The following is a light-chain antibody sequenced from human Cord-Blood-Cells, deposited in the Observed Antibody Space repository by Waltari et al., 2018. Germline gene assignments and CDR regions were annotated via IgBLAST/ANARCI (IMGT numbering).Light chain of an antibody. V-gene: IGLV2-14*01. CDR2: DVS. J-gene: IGLJ1*01. CDR3: SSYTSSSTYV. CDR1: SSDDSGYNH. Sequence: QSALTQPASVSGSPGPSIPISCTGTSSDDSGYNHVPWYQQNPGKAPKLMSYDVSNRPSGVSNRFSGSKSGNTASLTISGLQAEDEADYYCSSYTSSSTYVFGTGTKVTVL.